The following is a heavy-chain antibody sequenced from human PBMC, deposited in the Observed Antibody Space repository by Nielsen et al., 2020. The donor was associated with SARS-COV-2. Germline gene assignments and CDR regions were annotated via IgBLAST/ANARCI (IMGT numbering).Heavy chain of an antibody. D-gene: IGHD3-10*01. V-gene: IGHV3-73*01. CDR3: AKPPASGSDDY. CDR1: GFTFSGSA. CDR2: IRSYANGYAT. Sequence: GGSLRLSCAASGFTFSGSAMHWVRQASGKGLEWVGRIRSYANGYATAYAASVKGRFTISRDNAKNSLYLQMNSLRAEDTALYYCAKPPASGSDDYWGQGTLVTVSS. J-gene: IGHJ4*02.